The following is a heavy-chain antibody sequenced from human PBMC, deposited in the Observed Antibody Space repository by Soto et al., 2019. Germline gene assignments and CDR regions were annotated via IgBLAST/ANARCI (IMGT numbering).Heavy chain of an antibody. J-gene: IGHJ4*02. CDR2: IKQDGSEK. V-gene: IGHV3-7*01. D-gene: IGHD4-17*01. CDR3: ARSGWDLTVTLFDY. CDR1: GFTFSSYW. Sequence: GGSLRLSCAASGFTFSSYWMSWVRQAPGKGLEWVANIKQDGSEKYYVDSVKGRFTISRDNAKNSLYLQMNSLRAEDTAVYYSARSGWDLTVTLFDYWGQGTLVTVSS.